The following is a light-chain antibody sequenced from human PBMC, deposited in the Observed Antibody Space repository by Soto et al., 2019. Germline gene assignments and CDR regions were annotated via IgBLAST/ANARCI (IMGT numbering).Light chain of an antibody. Sequence: QSALTQPASVSGSPGQSITISCTGTSSDVGAYNFVSWYQQYPGKAPKVMIYEVNNRPSGVSNRFSGSKSGNTASLTISGLQAEDEADYYCSSFTRSSTYVFGSGTKRTVL. CDR2: EVN. CDR1: SSDVGAYNF. J-gene: IGLJ1*01. CDR3: SSFTRSSTYV. V-gene: IGLV2-14*01.